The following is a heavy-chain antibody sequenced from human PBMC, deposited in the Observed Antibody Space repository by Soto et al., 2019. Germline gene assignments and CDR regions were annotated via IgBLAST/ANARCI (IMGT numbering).Heavy chain of an antibody. Sequence: HVQLVESGGGVFRPGGSLRLSCAASGFTFDSHTLHWVRQSPAKGLEWLALISYDGSLKSTADSVKGRFTISRDNGRNTLFLEMTSLKSEDTAVYFCARTYSSSWNYLDYWGQGTLVTVTS. J-gene: IGHJ4*02. CDR2: ISYDGSLK. CDR3: ARTYSSSWNYLDY. CDR1: GFTFDSHT. V-gene: IGHV3-30*04. D-gene: IGHD6-13*01.